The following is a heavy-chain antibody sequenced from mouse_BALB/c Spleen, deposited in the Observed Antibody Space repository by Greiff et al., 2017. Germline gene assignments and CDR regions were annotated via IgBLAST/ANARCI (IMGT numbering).Heavy chain of an antibody. Sequence: EVQGVESGGGLVQPGGSRKLSCAASGFTFSSFGMHWVRQAPEKGLEWVAYISSGSSTIYYADTVKGRFTISRDNPKNTLFLQMTSLRSEDTAMYYCAREGVRDAMDYWGQGTSVTVSS. CDR1: GFTFSSFG. D-gene: IGHD2-14*01. CDR3: AREGVRDAMDY. J-gene: IGHJ4*01. CDR2: ISSGSSTI. V-gene: IGHV5-17*02.